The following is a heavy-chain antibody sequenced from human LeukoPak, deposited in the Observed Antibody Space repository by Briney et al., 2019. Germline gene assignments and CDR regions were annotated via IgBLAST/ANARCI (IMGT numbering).Heavy chain of an antibody. CDR2: IYSGGST. CDR3: ARARYSSSQPYNWFDP. J-gene: IGHJ5*02. CDR1: GFTVSSNY. V-gene: IGHV3-66*01. Sequence: GGSLRLSCAASGFTVSSNYMSWVRQAPGKGLEWVSVIYSGGSTYYADSVKGRFTISRDNSKNTLYLQMNSLRAEDTAVYYCARARYSSSQPYNWFDPWAREPWSPSPQ. D-gene: IGHD6-13*01.